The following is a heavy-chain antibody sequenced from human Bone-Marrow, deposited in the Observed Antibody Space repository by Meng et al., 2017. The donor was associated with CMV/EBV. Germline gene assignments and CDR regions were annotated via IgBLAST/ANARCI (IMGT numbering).Heavy chain of an antibody. CDR3: ARVRYQNCSGGSCYSERFDY. CDR2: IWYDGSNK. V-gene: IGHV3-33*01. Sequence: SYGMHWVRQAPGKGLEWVAVIWYDGSNKYYADSVKGRFTISRDNSKNTLYLQMNSLRAEDTAVYYCARVRYQNCSGGSCYSERFDYWGQGTLVTVSS. CDR1: SYG. D-gene: IGHD2-15*01. J-gene: IGHJ4*02.